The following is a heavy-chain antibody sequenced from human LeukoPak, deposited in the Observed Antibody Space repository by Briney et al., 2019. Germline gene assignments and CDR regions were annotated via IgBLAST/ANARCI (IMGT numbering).Heavy chain of an antibody. CDR3: ARGRGGATTGFDH. D-gene: IGHD1-26*01. CDR2: INSNSGAR. CDR1: GYTFSGYY. Sequence: GASVKVSCKPSGYTFSGYYMHWVRQSPGQGLESMGWINSNSGARNYAPKFQGRVTFSRDNSISTNYMELSSLRSDDTAIYYCARGRGGATTGFDHWGQGTLVTVSS. V-gene: IGHV1-2*02. J-gene: IGHJ4*02.